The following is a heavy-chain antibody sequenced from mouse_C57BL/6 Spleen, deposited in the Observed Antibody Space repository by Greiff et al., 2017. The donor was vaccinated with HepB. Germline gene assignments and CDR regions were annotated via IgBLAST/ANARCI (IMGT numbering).Heavy chain of an antibody. Sequence: EVQRVESGGGLVKPGGSLKLSCAASGFTFSSYAMSWVRQTPEKRLEWVATISDGGSYTYYPDNVKGRFTISRDNAKNNLYLQMSHLKSEDTAMYYCARDLAYDYDGYYYAMDYWGQGTSVTVSS. D-gene: IGHD2-4*01. J-gene: IGHJ4*01. CDR2: ISDGGSYT. CDR1: GFTFSSYA. CDR3: ARDLAYDYDGYYYAMDY. V-gene: IGHV5-4*01.